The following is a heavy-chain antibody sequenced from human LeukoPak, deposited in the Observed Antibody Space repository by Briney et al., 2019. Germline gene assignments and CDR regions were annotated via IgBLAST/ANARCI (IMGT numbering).Heavy chain of an antibody. Sequence: SQTLSLTCTVSGGSISSGDYYWSWIRQPPGKGLEWIGYIYYSGSTYYNPSLKSRVTISVDTSKNQFSLKLSSVTAADTAVYYCARETYCSGGSCYPDSNWFDPWGQGTLVTVSS. CDR3: ARETYCSGGSCYPDSNWFDP. J-gene: IGHJ5*02. V-gene: IGHV4-30-4*01. CDR2: IYYSGST. D-gene: IGHD2-15*01. CDR1: GGSISSGDYY.